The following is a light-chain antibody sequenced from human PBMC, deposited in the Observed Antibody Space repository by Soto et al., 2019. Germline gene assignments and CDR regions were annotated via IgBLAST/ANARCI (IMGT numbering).Light chain of an antibody. CDR2: DVS. V-gene: IGLV2-14*01. CDR3: SSYTISSTYV. J-gene: IGLJ1*01. CDR1: SSDVGGYNY. Sequence: QSVLTQPASVSGSPGQSIALSCTGTSSDVGGYNYVSWYQQHPGKAPKLLINDVSNRPSGVSSRFSGSKSGNPASLTISGLQAEDEADYYCSSYTISSTYVFGTGTNVTV.